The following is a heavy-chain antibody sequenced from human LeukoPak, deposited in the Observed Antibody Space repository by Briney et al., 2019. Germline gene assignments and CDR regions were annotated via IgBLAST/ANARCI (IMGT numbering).Heavy chain of an antibody. D-gene: IGHD2/OR15-2a*01. CDR2: INHGGST. CDR3: ARAKDLFLWSYYFDY. Sequence: SETLSLTCAVYGGSFSGYYWSWIHQPPGKGLEWIGEINHGGSTNYNPSLKSRVTISVDTSKNQFSLKLSSVTAADTAVYYCARAKDLFLWSYYFDYWGQGTLVTVSS. V-gene: IGHV4-34*01. CDR1: GGSFSGYY. J-gene: IGHJ4*02.